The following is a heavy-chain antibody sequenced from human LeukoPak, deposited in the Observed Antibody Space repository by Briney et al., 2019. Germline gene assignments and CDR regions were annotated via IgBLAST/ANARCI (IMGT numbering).Heavy chain of an antibody. CDR1: GGSISSSSYY. J-gene: IGHJ3*02. CDR3: ARARGYYDAFDI. Sequence: SETLSLTCTVSGGSISSSSYYWDWISQPPGKGLEWIGNIYYGGSTYYNPSLKSRVTISIDTSKNQFSLKLSSVTAADTAVYYCARARGYYDAFDIWGQGTMVTVSS. CDR2: IYYGGST. V-gene: IGHV4-39*07. D-gene: IGHD1-26*01.